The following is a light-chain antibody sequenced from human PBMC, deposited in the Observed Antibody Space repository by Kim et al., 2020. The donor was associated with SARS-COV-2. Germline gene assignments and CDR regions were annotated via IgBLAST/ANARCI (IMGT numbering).Light chain of an antibody. CDR3: QQFDDFPIT. V-gene: IGKV1-33*01. J-gene: IGKJ5*01. CDR1: HDISKF. CDR2: EAS. Sequence: ASIGDRVTITCQASHDISKFLSWYQQKPGKAPKLLISEASNLETGVPSRFSGSGSGTDFTFTISSLQPEDIATYYCQQFDDFPITFGQGTRLEIK.